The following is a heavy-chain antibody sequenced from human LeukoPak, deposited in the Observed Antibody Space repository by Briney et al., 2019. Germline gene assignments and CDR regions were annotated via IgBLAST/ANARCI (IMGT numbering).Heavy chain of an antibody. CDR2: IYDSGST. V-gene: IGHV4-59*01. Sequence: SETLSLTCTVSSASINSYYWSWLRQPPGKGPEWIGCIYDSGSTDYNPSLKSRVTISVDTSKNQFSLKLTSVTAADTAMYYCARTSSSWLWGQGTLVTVSS. CDR1: SASINSYY. CDR3: ARTSSSWL. J-gene: IGHJ4*02. D-gene: IGHD6-13*01.